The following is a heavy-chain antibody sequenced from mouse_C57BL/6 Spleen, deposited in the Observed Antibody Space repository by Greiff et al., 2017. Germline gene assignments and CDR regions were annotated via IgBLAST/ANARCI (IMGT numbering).Heavy chain of an antibody. CDR3: AREGGDD. D-gene: IGHD1-1*02. J-gene: IGHJ2*01. Sequence: ESGPGLVKPSQSLSLTCSVTGYSITRGYYWNWIRQFPGNKLEWMGYISYDGSNNYNPSLKNRISITRDTSKNQFFLKLNSVTTEDTATXYCAREGGDDWGQGTTLTVSS. CDR2: ISYDGSN. CDR1: GYSITRGYY. V-gene: IGHV3-6*01.